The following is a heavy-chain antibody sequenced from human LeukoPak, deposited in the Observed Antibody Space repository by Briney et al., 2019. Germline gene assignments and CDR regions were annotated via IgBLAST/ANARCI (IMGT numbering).Heavy chain of an antibody. Sequence: AGGSLRLSCAASGFTFSLHYMGWVRQTPGKGLEWVANMKEDGSDTFYVESVKGRFTIFRDNAKNSVYLQMNILRAEDTAVYYCARHRYFYFDLWGQGTLVNVSS. J-gene: IGHJ4*02. D-gene: IGHD3-9*01. V-gene: IGHV3-7*01. CDR3: ARHRYFYFDL. CDR2: MKEDGSDT. CDR1: GFTFSLHY.